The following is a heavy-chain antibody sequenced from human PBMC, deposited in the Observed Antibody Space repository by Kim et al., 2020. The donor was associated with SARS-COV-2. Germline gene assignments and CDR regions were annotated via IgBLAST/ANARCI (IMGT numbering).Heavy chain of an antibody. V-gene: IGHV1-3*01. J-gene: IGHJ4*02. Sequence: ASVKVSCKASGYTFTSYAMHWVRQAPGQRLEWMGWINAGNGNTKYSQKFQGRVTITRDTSASTAYMELSSLRSEDTAVYYCARDLGIAAAGGDYWDQGTLVTVSS. CDR1: GYTFTSYA. D-gene: IGHD6-13*01. CDR3: ARDLGIAAAGGDY. CDR2: INAGNGNT.